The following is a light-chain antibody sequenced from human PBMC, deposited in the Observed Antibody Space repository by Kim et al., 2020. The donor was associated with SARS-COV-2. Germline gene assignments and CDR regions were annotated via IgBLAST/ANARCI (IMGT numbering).Light chain of an antibody. Sequence: EIVLKQSPGTLSLSPGERATLSCRASQRVSSSYLAWYQQKPGQAPRLLIYGASSRATGIPDRFSGSGSGTDFPLTISRLEPEDFAVYYCQQYGSSPRTFGQGTKVDIK. CDR3: QQYGSSPRT. CDR1: QRVSSSY. CDR2: GAS. V-gene: IGKV3-20*01. J-gene: IGKJ1*01.